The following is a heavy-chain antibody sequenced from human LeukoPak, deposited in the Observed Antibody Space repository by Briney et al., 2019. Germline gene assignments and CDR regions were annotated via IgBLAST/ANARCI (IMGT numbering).Heavy chain of an antibody. CDR1: GFTFSGSA. V-gene: IGHV3-73*01. Sequence: PGGSLRLSCAASGFTFSGSAMHWVRQASGKGLEGVGRIRSKANSYATAYAASVKGRFTIYRDDSKNTAYLQMNSLKTEDTAVYYCTRHVGYCSSTSCYHYYYYGMDVWGQGTTVTVSS. D-gene: IGHD2-2*01. CDR2: IRSKANSYAT. J-gene: IGHJ6*02. CDR3: TRHVGYCSSTSCYHYYYYGMDV.